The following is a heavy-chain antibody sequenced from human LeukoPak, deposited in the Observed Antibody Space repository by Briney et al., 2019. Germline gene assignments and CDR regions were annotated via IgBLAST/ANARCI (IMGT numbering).Heavy chain of an antibody. V-gene: IGHV1-2*06. CDR3: ARDRSSSWYSSSWENWFDP. CDR1: GYTFTGYY. CDR2: INPNSGGT. Sequence: ASVKVSCKASGYTFTGYYMHWVGQAPGQGLEWMGRINPNSGGTNYAQKFQGRVTMTRDTSISTAYMELSRLRSDDTAVYYCARDRSSSWYSSSWENWFDPWGQGTLVTVSS. D-gene: IGHD6-13*01. J-gene: IGHJ5*02.